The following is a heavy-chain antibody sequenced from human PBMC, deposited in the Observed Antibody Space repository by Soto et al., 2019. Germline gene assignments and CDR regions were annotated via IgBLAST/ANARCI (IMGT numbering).Heavy chain of an antibody. D-gene: IGHD3-10*01. CDR1: GFIFSSYS. V-gene: IGHV3-30*09. J-gene: IGHJ4*02. CDR3: VSLGGFGDLPLDN. Sequence: QMQLVESGGGVVQPGRSLRLSCAGSGFIFSSYSMHWVRQAPGKGLEWVADISYDGTTKDYAEFVKGRFAISRDNSKNTLYLQRTSLRAEATAMFYCVSLGGFGDLPLDNWGQGTLVTVSS. CDR2: ISYDGTTK.